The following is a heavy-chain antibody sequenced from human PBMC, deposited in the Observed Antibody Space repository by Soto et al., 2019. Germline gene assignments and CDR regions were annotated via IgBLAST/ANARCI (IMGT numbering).Heavy chain of an antibody. D-gene: IGHD3-3*01. CDR3: AHRLSIYGGARFGYDR. CDR1: GFSLTSTGVG. CDR2: IYWDDDK. J-gene: IGHJ5*02. Sequence: ITLKESGPTLVKPTETLTLTCSFSGFSLTSTGVGVGWIRQPPGGALEWLALIYWDDDKRYSPSLKTRISITSDTSNNQVVLTMTNVDPVDTGTYYYAHRLSIYGGARFGYDRWRQGTMVTVSS. V-gene: IGHV2-5*02.